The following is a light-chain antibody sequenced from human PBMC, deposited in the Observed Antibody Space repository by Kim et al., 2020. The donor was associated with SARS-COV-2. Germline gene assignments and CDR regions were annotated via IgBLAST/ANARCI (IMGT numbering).Light chain of an antibody. CDR2: KTS. Sequence: DIQMTQSPPTLSASVGDRVTITCRASQFIDNWLAWYQQKPGKAPNVLIYKTSTLQSGVPSRYSGSGSGTEYSLTISSLQPEDSATYYCQQYKSFPHSFGQGTKLEI. CDR3: QQYKSFPHS. CDR1: QFIDNW. V-gene: IGKV1-5*03. J-gene: IGKJ2*01.